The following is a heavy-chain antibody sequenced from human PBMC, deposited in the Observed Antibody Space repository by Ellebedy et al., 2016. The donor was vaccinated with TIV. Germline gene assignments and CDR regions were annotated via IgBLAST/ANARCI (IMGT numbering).Heavy chain of an antibody. Sequence: AASVKVSCKVSGYTLTELSMHWVRQAPGKGLEWMGGFDPEDGETIYAQKFQGRVTMTEDTSPDTAYMELSSLRSEDTAVYYCAKDPPFRYDILTGSHNWFDPWGQGTLVTVSS. CDR1: GYTLTELS. D-gene: IGHD3-9*01. CDR3: AKDPPFRYDILTGSHNWFDP. J-gene: IGHJ5*02. CDR2: FDPEDGET. V-gene: IGHV1-24*01.